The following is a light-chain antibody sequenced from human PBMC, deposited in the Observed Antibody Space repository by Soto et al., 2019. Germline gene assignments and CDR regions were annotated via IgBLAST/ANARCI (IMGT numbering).Light chain of an antibody. CDR2: ENN. CDR1: GGSIASNY. Sequence: NFMLTQPHSVSESPGKTVTISCTGSGGSIASNYVQWYQQRPGSAPTTVISENNRRPSGVPDRFSGSKSGNTASLTISGLQAEDEADYYCSSYTSSSTYVFGTGTKLTVL. J-gene: IGLJ1*01. CDR3: SSYTSSSTYV. V-gene: IGLV6-57*02.